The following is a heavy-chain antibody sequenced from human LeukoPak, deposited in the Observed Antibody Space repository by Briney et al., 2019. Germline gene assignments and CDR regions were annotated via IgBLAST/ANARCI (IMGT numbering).Heavy chain of an antibody. J-gene: IGHJ4*02. V-gene: IGHV5-51*01. D-gene: IGHD2-15*01. Sequence: GESLKISCKGSGYSFTSYWIGWVRQMPGKGLEWMGIIYPGDSDTRYSPSFQGQVTISADKSISTVYLQWSSLKASDTAMYYCARGLRGYCSGGSCYSRLFDYWGQGTLVTVSS. CDR1: GYSFTSYW. CDR3: ARGLRGYCSGGSCYSRLFDY. CDR2: IYPGDSDT.